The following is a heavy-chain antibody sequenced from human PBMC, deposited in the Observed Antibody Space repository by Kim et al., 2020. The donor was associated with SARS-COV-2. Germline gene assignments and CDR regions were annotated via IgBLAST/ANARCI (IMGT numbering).Heavy chain of an antibody. CDR2: IISKTDGGTT. Sequence: GGSLRLSCAASGFTFSNDWMSWVRQAPGKGLEWVSRIISKTDGGTTDYAAPVKGRFTISRDDSKSTLYLQRNSLKTKDTALYYCTTDRWYVYVWGSYRWPDYWGQGTLVTVSS. V-gene: IGHV3-15*01. D-gene: IGHD3-16*02. CDR3: TTDRWYVYVWGSYRWPDY. CDR1: GFTFSNDW. J-gene: IGHJ4*02.